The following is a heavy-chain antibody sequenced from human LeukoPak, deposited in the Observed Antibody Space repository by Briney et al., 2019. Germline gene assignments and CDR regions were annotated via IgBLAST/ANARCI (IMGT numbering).Heavy chain of an antibody. V-gene: IGHV3-30*02. CDR3: AKDLIN. D-gene: IGHD3-22*01. CDR1: GFTFSSYG. J-gene: IGHJ4*02. CDR2: IRYEGSNK. Sequence: GGSLRLSCAASGFTFSSYGMHWVRQAPGKGLEWVAFIRYEGSNKYYADSVKGRFTISRDNSKNTLYLQMNSLRAEDTAVYYCAKDLINWGQGTLVTVSS.